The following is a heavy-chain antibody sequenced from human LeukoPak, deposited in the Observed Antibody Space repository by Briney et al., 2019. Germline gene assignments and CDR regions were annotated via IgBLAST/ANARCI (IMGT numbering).Heavy chain of an antibody. CDR2: IFYSGST. Sequence: PSETLSLTCTVSGGSISTSNYYWGWIRQPPGKGLEWIGNIFYSGSTYYSPSLKSRVTISVDTSKNQFSLKLSSVTAADTALYYCARATAGTTLFEGIDYWGQGTLVTVSS. J-gene: IGHJ4*02. V-gene: IGHV4-39*07. CDR3: ARATAGTTLFEGIDY. D-gene: IGHD1-1*01. CDR1: GGSISTSNYY.